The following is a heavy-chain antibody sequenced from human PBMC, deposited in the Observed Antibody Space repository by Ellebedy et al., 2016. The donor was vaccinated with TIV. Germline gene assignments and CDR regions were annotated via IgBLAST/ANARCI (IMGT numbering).Heavy chain of an antibody. D-gene: IGHD2/OR15-2a*01. CDR1: GYTFTSYD. Sequence: ASVKVSCKASGYTFTSYDINWVRQATGQGLEWMGWINPNSGGTNYAQKFQGRVTLTRDTSISTAYMELSRLRSDDTAVYYCARVKELGGMDVWGQGTTVTVSS. CDR3: ARVKELGGMDV. J-gene: IGHJ6*02. V-gene: IGHV1-2*02. CDR2: INPNSGGT.